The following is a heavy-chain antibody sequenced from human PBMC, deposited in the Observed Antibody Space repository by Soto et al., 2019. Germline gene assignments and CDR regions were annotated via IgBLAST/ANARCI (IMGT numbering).Heavy chain of an antibody. V-gene: IGHV1-3*01. J-gene: IGHJ3*02. CDR3: ARAYAVGPGDVYDI. CDR1: GYRFTNNA. Sequence: QVQLVQSGAEVKKPGASMKVSCKASGYRFTNNAMHWVRQAPGQSLEWMGWINPANGNTKYSPKFRGRVTITRDTAANTAYMAVTSLRSDDTAVYHCARAYAVGPGDVYDIWGQGTLVTISS. D-gene: IGHD2-8*01. CDR2: INPANGNT.